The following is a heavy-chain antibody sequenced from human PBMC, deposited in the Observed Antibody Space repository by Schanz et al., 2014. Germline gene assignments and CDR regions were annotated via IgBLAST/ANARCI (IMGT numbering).Heavy chain of an antibody. V-gene: IGHV3-72*01. Sequence: EVQLVESGGGMVQPGGSLRLSCAASGFTFSDHYMDWVRQAPGKGLEWVGRITNKPNNYNTEYAASVKGRFTISRDDSRNSLYLQMNSLRAEDTAVYYCARELPSYFDFWNGSQNAFDYWGQGTLVTVSS. J-gene: IGHJ4*02. CDR1: GFTFSDHY. CDR3: ARELPSYFDFWNGSQNAFDY. CDR2: ITNKPNNYNT. D-gene: IGHD3-3*01.